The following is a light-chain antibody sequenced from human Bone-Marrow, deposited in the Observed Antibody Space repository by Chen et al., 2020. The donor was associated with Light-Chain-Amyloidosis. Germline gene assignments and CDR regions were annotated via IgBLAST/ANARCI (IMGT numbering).Light chain of an antibody. Sequence: DIQLTQSPSTLSASVGDRVTIACRASHTISNWLAWYQQKPGKAPKLLIYMTSSLESGVPSRFSGSGSGTEFTLTISSLQPEDFETYYCQHYNDYSYTFGQGTKLEIK. CDR2: MTS. J-gene: IGKJ2*01. V-gene: IGKV1-5*03. CDR3: QHYNDYSYT. CDR1: HTISNW.